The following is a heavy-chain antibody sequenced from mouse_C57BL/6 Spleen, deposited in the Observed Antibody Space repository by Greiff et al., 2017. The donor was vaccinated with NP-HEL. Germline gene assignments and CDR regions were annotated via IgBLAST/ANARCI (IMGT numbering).Heavy chain of an antibody. CDR2: IYPGDGDT. CDR3: ARNYGSRNYAMDY. D-gene: IGHD1-1*01. CDR1: GYAFSSSW. Sequence: QVQLQQSGPELVKPGASVKISCKASGYAFSSSWMNWVKQRPGKGLEWIGRIYPGDGDTNYNGKFKGKATLTADKSSSTAYMQLSSLTSEDSAVYFGARNYGSRNYAMDYWGQGTSVTVSS. V-gene: IGHV1-82*01. J-gene: IGHJ4*01.